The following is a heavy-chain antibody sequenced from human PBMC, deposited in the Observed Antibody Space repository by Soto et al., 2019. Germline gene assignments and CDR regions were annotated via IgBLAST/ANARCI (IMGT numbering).Heavy chain of an antibody. D-gene: IGHD3-3*01. V-gene: IGHV1-2*02. Sequence: ASVKVSCKASEYTFTGYFMHWVRQAPGQGLEWMGWINPNSGATKYAQKFQGRVTLSRDTSISTAYMELSGLRSDDTAVYYCARGGGTILAPLPWGQGTLVTVSS. CDR1: EYTFTGYF. CDR3: ARGGGTILAPLP. J-gene: IGHJ5*02. CDR2: INPNSGAT.